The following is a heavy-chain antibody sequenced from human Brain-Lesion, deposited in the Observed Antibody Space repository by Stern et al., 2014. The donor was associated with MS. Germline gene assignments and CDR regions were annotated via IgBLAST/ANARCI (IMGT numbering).Heavy chain of an antibody. CDR1: GYIFTGYY. V-gene: IGHV1-2*02. D-gene: IGHD3-3*01. Sequence: VQLVESGAEVKKPGASVKVSCKTSGYIFTGYYIPWVRQAPGKGLEWMAWINPNTGSTKYAQKFQVRVTMSRDTSISTAYVELSSLTSDDTAVYYCARDQRGITIFGVVTDYYYLGMDVWGQGTTVTVSS. CDR2: INPNTGST. J-gene: IGHJ6*02. CDR3: ARDQRGITIFGVVTDYYYLGMDV.